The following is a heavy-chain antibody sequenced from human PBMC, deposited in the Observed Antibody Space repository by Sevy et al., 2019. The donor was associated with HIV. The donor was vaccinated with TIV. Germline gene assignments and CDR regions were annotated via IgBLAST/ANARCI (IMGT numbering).Heavy chain of an antibody. CDR3: AKTLQKLPFHPHYFDY. Sequence: GGSLRLSCAASGFTLGSYTMNWVRQAPGKGLEWVASISATGGSTYYADPVKGRFTISRDVSKGILYLQMNSLTAEDTASFYCAKTLQKLPFHPHYFDYWGQGTLVTVSS. D-gene: IGHD2-21*02. V-gene: IGHV3-23*01. CDR2: ISATGGST. J-gene: IGHJ4*02. CDR1: GFTLGSYT.